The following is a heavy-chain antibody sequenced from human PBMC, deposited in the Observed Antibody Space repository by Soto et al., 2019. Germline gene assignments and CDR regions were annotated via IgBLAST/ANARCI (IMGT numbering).Heavy chain of an antibody. CDR2: MNPNSGNT. D-gene: IGHD6-13*01. CDR1: GYTFTSYD. V-gene: IGHV1-8*01. CDR3: AQLSSSLNKEFDY. J-gene: IGHJ4*02. Sequence: ASVKFSCKSSGYTFTSYDINWVRQATGQGLEWMGWMNPNSGNTGYAQKFQGRVTMTRNTSISTANMELSSLRSEDPAGYYCAQLSSSLNKEFDYWGQGKLVTVSA.